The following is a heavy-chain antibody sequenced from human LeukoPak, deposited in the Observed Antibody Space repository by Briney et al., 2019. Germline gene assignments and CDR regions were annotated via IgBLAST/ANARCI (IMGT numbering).Heavy chain of an antibody. D-gene: IGHD1-26*01. CDR2: IYYSGST. V-gene: IGHV4-59*01. CDR3: ARVGGSRQFDP. J-gene: IGHJ5*02. CDR1: GGSISTYY. Sequence: PSETLSLTCTVSGGSISTYYWTWIRQPPGKGLEWIGYIYYSGSTNYNPSLKSRVTISVDTSKNQFSLKLSSVTAADTAVYYCARVGGSRQFDPWGQGTLVTVSS.